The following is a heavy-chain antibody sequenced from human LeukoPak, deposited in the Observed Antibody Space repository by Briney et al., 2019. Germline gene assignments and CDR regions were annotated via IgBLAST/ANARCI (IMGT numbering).Heavy chain of an antibody. CDR3: ASSFVVVPAAPVNWFDP. Sequence: ASVKVSCKASGYTFTGYYMHWVRQAPGQGLEWMGWINPNSGGTNYAQKFQGRVTMTRDTSISTAYMELSRLRSDDTAVYYCASSFVVVPAAPVNWFDPWGQGTLATVSS. CDR2: INPNSGGT. D-gene: IGHD2-2*01. V-gene: IGHV1-2*02. J-gene: IGHJ5*02. CDR1: GYTFTGYY.